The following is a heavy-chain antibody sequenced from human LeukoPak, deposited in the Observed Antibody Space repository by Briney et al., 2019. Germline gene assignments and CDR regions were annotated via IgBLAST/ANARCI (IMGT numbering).Heavy chain of an antibody. V-gene: IGHV1-69*13. J-gene: IGHJ5*02. CDR1: GGTFSCYA. CDR2: IIPIFGTA. Sequence: SVTVSFKSSGGTFSCYAISWVRQAPGQGLEWMGGIIPIFGTANYAQKFQGRVTITADESTSTAYMELSSLRSEDTAVYYCARGQRGDVNWFDPWGQGTLVTVSS. CDR3: ARGQRGDVNWFDP. D-gene: IGHD2-21*01.